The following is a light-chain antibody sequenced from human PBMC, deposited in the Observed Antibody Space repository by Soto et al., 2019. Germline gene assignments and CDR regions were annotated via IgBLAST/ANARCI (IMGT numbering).Light chain of an antibody. CDR3: QSYDISLSGLFWV. CDR2: GNS. J-gene: IGLJ3*02. Sequence: QSVLTQPPSVSGAPGQRVTISCTGSSSNIGAGYDVHWYQQLPGTAPKLLIYGNSNRPSGVPDRFSGSKSGTSASLAITGLQAEDEADYCCQSYDISLSGLFWVFGGGTKLTVL. V-gene: IGLV1-40*01. CDR1: SSNIGAGYD.